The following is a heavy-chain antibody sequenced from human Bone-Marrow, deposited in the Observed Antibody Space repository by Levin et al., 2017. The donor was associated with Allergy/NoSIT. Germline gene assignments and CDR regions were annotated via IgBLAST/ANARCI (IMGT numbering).Heavy chain of an antibody. D-gene: IGHD4-17*01. CDR2: ISGSGNVI. CDR1: GFSFSSYS. Sequence: GESLKISCAASGFSFSSYSMSWVRQAPGKGLEWVSYISGSGNVIYYADSVRGRFTISRDNAKNSLYLQMHSLRDGDTALYYCAREEAAYGDFDSWGQGTLVTVSS. V-gene: IGHV3-48*02. J-gene: IGHJ4*02. CDR3: AREEAAYGDFDS.